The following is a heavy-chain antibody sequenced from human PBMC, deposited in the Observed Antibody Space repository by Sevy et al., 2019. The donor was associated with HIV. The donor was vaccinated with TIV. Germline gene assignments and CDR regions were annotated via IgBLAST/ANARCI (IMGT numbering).Heavy chain of an antibody. D-gene: IGHD3-22*01. V-gene: IGHV3-30-3*01. CDR1: GFTFSTHA. J-gene: IGHJ4*02. CDR2: ISYDGNIE. Sequence: GGSLRLSCAASGFTFSTHAMHWVRQAPGKGLEWVAIISYDGNIEYYPDSVKGRFTFSRDDSTNTLYLQMNSLRSEDTALYYCARDLGYESTGYLPLFDNWGQGTLVTVSS. CDR3: ARDLGYESTGYLPLFDN.